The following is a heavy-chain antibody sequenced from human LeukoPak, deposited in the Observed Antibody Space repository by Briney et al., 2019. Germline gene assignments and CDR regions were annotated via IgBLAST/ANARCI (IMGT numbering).Heavy chain of an antibody. J-gene: IGHJ4*02. CDR1: GFTFSSYA. CDR3: ARGSRVAGTFAY. V-gene: IGHV3-23*01. CDR2: ISGSGGST. Sequence: GGSLRLSCAAPGFTFSSYAMSWVRQAPGKGLEWVSGISGSGGSTYYADSVKGRFIISRDNSKNTLYLQMNSLRAEDTAVYYCARGSRVAGTFAYWGQGTLVTVSS. D-gene: IGHD6-19*01.